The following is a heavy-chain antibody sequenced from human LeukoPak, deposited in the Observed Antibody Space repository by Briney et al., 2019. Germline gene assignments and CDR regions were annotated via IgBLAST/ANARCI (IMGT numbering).Heavy chain of an antibody. CDR2: INWNGGST. D-gene: IGHD6-13*01. CDR1: GFTFDDYG. V-gene: IGHV3-20*04. CDR3: VRFRGYSSSWYGPKAFDY. J-gene: IGHJ4*02. Sequence: PGGSLRLSCAASGFTFDDYGMSWVRQAPGKGLEWVSGINWNGGSTGYADSVKSRFTISRDNAKNSLYLQMNSLRAEDTALYYCVRFRGYSSSWYGPKAFDYWGQGTLVTVSS.